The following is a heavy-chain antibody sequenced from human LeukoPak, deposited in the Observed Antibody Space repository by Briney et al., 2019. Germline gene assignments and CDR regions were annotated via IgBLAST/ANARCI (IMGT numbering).Heavy chain of an antibody. CDR2: INDSGRT. CDR3: AREPLRGYDWRFDY. V-gene: IGHV4-34*01. J-gene: IGHJ4*02. D-gene: IGHD5-12*01. Sequence: SETLSLTCAVYGGSFSVHYWTWVRQPPGKGLEWVGEINDSGRTDHNPSLKSRVTISVDTSKNQFSLKLSSVTAADTAVYYCAREPLRGYDWRFDYWGQGTLVTVSP. CDR1: GGSFSVHY.